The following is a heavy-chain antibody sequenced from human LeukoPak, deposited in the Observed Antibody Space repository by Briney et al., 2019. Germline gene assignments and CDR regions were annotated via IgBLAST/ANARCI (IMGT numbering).Heavy chain of an antibody. CDR2: INHSGST. V-gene: IGHV4-34*01. D-gene: IGHD3-22*01. CDR1: GGSFSGYY. CDR3: ARVLSSGRPYFDY. J-gene: IGHJ4*02. Sequence: SETLSLTCAVYGGSFSGYYWSWIRQPPGKGLEWIGEINHSGSTNYNPSLKSRVTISVDTSKNQFSLKLSSVTAADTAVYYCARVLSSGRPYFDYWGQGTLVTVSS.